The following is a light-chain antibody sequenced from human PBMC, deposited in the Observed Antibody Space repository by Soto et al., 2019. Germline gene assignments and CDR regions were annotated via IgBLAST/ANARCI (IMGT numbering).Light chain of an antibody. J-gene: IGKJ1*01. CDR2: GAS. CDR1: QSVSSSY. Sequence: EIVLTQSPGTLSLSPGERATLSCRASQSVSSSYLAWYQQKPGQAPRLLIYGASSRATGIPDRFSGSGSGTDFTLTSSRLEPEDFAVYYCQQYGSSPPTTFGQGTKVEIK. V-gene: IGKV3-20*01. CDR3: QQYGSSPPTT.